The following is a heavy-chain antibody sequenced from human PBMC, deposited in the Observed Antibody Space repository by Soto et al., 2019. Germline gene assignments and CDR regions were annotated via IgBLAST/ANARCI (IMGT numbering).Heavy chain of an antibody. J-gene: IGHJ2*01. CDR2: ISSSGSYI. Sequence: GGSLRLSCEASGFTFSDYYMSWIRQVPGQGLEWLSFISSSGSYIKYSDSMRGRLTVSRDNGKNSLYLQMHSLRVEDTAVYYCARLRVGVNWYFDLWGRGTMVPVSA. V-gene: IGHV3-11*06. D-gene: IGHD2-21*01. CDR3: ARLRVGVNWYFDL. CDR1: GFTFSDYY.